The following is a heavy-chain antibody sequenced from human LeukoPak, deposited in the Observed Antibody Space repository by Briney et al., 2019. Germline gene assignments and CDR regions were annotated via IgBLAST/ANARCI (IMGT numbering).Heavy chain of an antibody. V-gene: IGHV1-2*02. CDR3: ARAAVPAAHPYFDY. Sequence: GESLKISCKGSGYRFTTYWIGWVRQAPGQGLEWMGWINPNSGGTNYAQKFQGRVTMTRDTSISTAYMELSRLRSDDTAVYYCARAAVPAAHPYFDYWGQGTLVTVSS. CDR2: INPNSGGT. D-gene: IGHD2-2*01. CDR1: GYRFTTYW. J-gene: IGHJ4*02.